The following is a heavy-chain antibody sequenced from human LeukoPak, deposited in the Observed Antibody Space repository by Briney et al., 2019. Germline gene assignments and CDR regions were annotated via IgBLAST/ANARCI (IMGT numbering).Heavy chain of an antibody. D-gene: IGHD3-22*01. CDR1: GGTFSSYA. CDR3: ARDVEGLYYDSSGYPSDY. V-gene: IGHV1-69*04. CDR2: IIPILGIA. Sequence: SVKVSCKASGGTFSSYAISWVRQAPGQGLEWMGRIIPILGIANYAQKFQGRVTITADKSTSTACMELSSLRSEDTAVYYCARDVEGLYYDSSGYPSDYWGQGTLVTVSS. J-gene: IGHJ4*02.